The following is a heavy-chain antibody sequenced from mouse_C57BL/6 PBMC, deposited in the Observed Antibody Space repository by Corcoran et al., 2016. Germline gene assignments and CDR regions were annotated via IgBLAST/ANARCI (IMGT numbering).Heavy chain of an antibody. CDR2: INPNNGGT. CDR3: ASDLYYGNYPRFAY. V-gene: IGHV1-26*01. CDR1: GYTFTDYY. J-gene: IGHJ3*01. D-gene: IGHD2-1*01. Sequence: EVQLQQSGPELVKPGASVKISCKASGYTFTDYYMNWVKQSHGKSLEWIGDINPNNGGTSYNQKFKGKATLTVDKSSSTAYMELRSLTSEDSAVYYCASDLYYGNYPRFAYWGQGTLVTVSA.